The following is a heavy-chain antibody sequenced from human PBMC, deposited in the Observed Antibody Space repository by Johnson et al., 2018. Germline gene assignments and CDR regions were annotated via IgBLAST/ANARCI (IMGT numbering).Heavy chain of an antibody. CDR3: AKVQGTGGTSSEPRVRYYYYYYMDG. J-gene: IGHJ6*03. CDR2: IKYDGSGT. Sequence: VQLQESGGGLVQPGGSLRLSCAASGFTFSSHWMHWVRQGPGKGLVWVSRIKYDGSGTRYADSVKGRFTISRDNAKNTLYLQMNSLRAEDTAFYYCAKVQGTGGTSSEPRVRYYYYYYMDGWGKGTTVPVPS. V-gene: IGHV3-74*01. CDR1: GFTFSSHW. D-gene: IGHD2-8*02.